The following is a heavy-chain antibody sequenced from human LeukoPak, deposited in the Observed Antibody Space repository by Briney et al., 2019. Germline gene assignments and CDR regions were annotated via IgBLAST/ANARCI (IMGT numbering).Heavy chain of an antibody. J-gene: IGHJ4*02. CDR1: GFTFSDYY. CDR2: ISSSGSTI. Sequence: GGSLRLSCAASGFTFSDYYMSWIRQAPGKGLEWVSYISSSGSTIYYADSVKGRFTISRDNAKNSLYLQMNSLRAEDTAIYFCAKRGVVIRVILVGFHKEANYFDSWGQGALVTVSS. CDR3: AKRGVVIRVILVGFHKEANYFDS. D-gene: IGHD3-22*01. V-gene: IGHV3-11*01.